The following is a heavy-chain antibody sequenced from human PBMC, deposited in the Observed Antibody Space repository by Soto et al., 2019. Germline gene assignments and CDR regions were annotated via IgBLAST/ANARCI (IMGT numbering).Heavy chain of an antibody. D-gene: IGHD6-25*01. CDR3: AKGGS. Sequence: HGLSMTLSSESYVFTFIRVSMNWFRHYPGKGLEGVASISSASPETWYADSVRGRFLISRDNDQNSLFLQMNTLRPEDLAIYYCAKGGSRGPGTQLMVSS. CDR2: ISSASPET. J-gene: IGHJ4*02. V-gene: IGHV3-21*01. CDR1: VFTFIRVS.